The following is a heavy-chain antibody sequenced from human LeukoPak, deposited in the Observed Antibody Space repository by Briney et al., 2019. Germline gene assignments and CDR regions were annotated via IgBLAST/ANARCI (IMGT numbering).Heavy chain of an antibody. J-gene: IGHJ6*02. D-gene: IGHD2-2*02. CDR1: GYTFTSYY. Sequence: ASVKVSCKASGYTFTSYYMHWVRQAPGQGLEWMGIINPSGGSTSYAQKFQGRVTMTRDTSTSTAYMELSRLRSDDTAVYYCARESIVVVPAAIKYYYYGMDVWGQGTTVTVSS. V-gene: IGHV1-46*01. CDR3: ARESIVVVPAAIKYYYYGMDV. CDR2: INPSGGST.